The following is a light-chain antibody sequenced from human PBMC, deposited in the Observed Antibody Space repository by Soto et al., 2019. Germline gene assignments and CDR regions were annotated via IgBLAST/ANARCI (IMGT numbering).Light chain of an antibody. CDR3: QHYNSYSIT. J-gene: IGKJ5*01. CDR2: KAS. Sequence: DLQMTQCPSTLSASVGDRVTITCRASQSISSWLAWYQQNPGKAPKLLIYKASSLESGVPSRFSGSGSGTEFTLTISSLQPDDFATYYCQHYNSYSITFGQGTRLEIK. CDR1: QSISSW. V-gene: IGKV1-5*03.